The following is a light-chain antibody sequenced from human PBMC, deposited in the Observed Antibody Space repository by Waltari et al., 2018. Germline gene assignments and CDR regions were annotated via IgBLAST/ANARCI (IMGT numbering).Light chain of an antibody. CDR3: AAWDDSLNGRV. CDR2: SKN. V-gene: IGLV1-44*01. Sequence: QSVLTQPPSASGTPGQRVTISCSGSSSNIGSNTVNWYQQLPGTAPQPLIYSKNQRPSGVPDRFSGSKSGTSASLAISGLQSEDEADYYCAAWDDSLNGRVFGGGTKLTVL. CDR1: SSNIGSNT. J-gene: IGLJ3*02.